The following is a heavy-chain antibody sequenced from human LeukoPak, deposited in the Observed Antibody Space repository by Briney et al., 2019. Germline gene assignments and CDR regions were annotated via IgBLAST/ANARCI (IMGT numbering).Heavy chain of an antibody. D-gene: IGHD1-26*01. V-gene: IGHV4-59*01. CDR3: ARVFGDGGSFYYYYYGMDV. CDR1: GGSISSYY. J-gene: IGHJ6*02. CDR2: IYYSGST. Sequence: SETLSLTCPVSGGSISSYYWSWIRQPPGKGLEWIGYIYYSGSTNYNPSLKSRVTISVDTSKNQFSLKLSSVTAADTAVYYCARVFGDGGSFYYYYYGMDVWGQGTTVTVSS.